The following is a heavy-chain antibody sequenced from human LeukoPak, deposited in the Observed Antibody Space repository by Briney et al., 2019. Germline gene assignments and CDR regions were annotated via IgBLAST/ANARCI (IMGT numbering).Heavy chain of an antibody. CDR3: ARASTSCYGRGWLDP. CDR1: GESFTGYY. D-gene: IGHD2-2*01. J-gene: IGHJ5*02. V-gene: IGHV4-34*01. Sequence: SETLSLTYAVYGESFTGYYWTWIREPPGKGLEWIGEINHSGSTNYNPSLKSRVTISVDTSKNQFSLNMNSVTAADTAVYYCARASTSCYGRGWLDPWGQGTLVTVSS. CDR2: INHSGST.